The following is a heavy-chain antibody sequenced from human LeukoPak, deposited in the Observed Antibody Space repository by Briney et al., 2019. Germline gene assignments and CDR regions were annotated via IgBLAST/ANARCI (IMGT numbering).Heavy chain of an antibody. Sequence: SETLSLTCTVSGDSISNGPYYWSWIRQPAGKGLEWIGRIYTSGRTHYNPSLKSRVTISVDTSKNQFSLNLSSVTAADTAVYYCTRGVWFGELLSYWGQGTLVTVSS. CDR1: GDSISNGPYY. CDR3: TRGVWFGELLSY. J-gene: IGHJ4*02. D-gene: IGHD3-10*01. CDR2: IYTSGRT. V-gene: IGHV4-61*02.